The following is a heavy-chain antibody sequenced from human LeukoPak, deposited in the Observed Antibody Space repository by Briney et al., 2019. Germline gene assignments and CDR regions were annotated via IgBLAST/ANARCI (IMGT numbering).Heavy chain of an antibody. CDR3: TRERISGIAAFDY. CDR2: AAKNGNGYTT. V-gene: IGHV3-72*01. Sequence: PGGSLRLSCAASGFTFSDGWMDWVRQAQGKGLEWVGRAAKNGNGYTTEYAASVKGRFTISGDDSKNSLYLQMNSLKTEDTAVYYCTRERISGIAAFDYWGQGTLVTVSS. CDR1: GFTFSDGW. J-gene: IGHJ4*02. D-gene: IGHD6-13*01.